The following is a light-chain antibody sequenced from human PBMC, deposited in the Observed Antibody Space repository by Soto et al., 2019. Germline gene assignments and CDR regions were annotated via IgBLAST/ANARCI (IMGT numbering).Light chain of an antibody. Sequence: AIQMTQSPSSLSASVGDRVTITCRSSQGIRNDLGWYQQKPGKAPKLLLYAASSLQSGVPSRFSGSGSGTDFTLTISRLQPEYFATYYCLQDYNYPFTFGPGTKVDIK. CDR3: LQDYNYPFT. V-gene: IGKV1-6*01. CDR2: AAS. J-gene: IGKJ3*01. CDR1: QGIRND.